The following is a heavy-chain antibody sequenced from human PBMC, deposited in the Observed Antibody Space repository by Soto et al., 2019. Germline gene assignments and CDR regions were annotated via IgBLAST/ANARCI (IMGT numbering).Heavy chain of an antibody. V-gene: IGHV4-39*01. CDR1: GGSISSSSYY. J-gene: IGHJ6*02. CDR3: ARGDTAMVSYHYYYYGMDV. Sequence: SETLSLTCTVSGGSISSSSYYWSWIRQPPGKGLEWIGSIYYSGSTYYNPSLKSRVTISVDTSKNQFSLKLSSVTAADTAVYYCARGDTAMVSYHYYYYGMDVWGQGTTVTVSS. D-gene: IGHD5-18*01. CDR2: IYYSGST.